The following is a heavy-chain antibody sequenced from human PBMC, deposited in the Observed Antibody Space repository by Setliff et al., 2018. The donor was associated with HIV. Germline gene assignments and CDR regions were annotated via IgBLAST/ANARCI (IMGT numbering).Heavy chain of an antibody. CDR1: GGSISSYY. J-gene: IGHJ5*02. Sequence: PSETLSLTCTVSGGSISSYYWSWIRQPPGKGLEWIGYIYTSGSTSYNPSLKSRVTISVDTSKNQFSLKLSSVTAADTAVYFCAKRRGSGTLYDAFDPWGQGILVTVSS. CDR3: AKRRGSGTLYDAFDP. CDR2: IYTSGST. D-gene: IGHD3-10*01. V-gene: IGHV4-4*09.